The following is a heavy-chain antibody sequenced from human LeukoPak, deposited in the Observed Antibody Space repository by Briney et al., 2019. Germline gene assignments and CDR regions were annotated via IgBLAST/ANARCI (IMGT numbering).Heavy chain of an antibody. CDR3: ARGGAEGIVGATTYGY. D-gene: IGHD1-26*01. Sequence: GASVKVSFKASGYTFTSYGISWVRRAPGQGLEWMGWISAYNGNTNYSQKLQGRVTMTTDTSTSTAYMELRSLRSDDTAVYYCARGGAEGIVGATTYGYWGQGTLVTVSS. V-gene: IGHV1-18*01. J-gene: IGHJ4*02. CDR1: GYTFTSYG. CDR2: ISAYNGNT.